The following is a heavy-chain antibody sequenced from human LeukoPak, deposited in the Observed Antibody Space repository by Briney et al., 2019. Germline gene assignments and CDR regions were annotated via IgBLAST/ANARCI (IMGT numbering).Heavy chain of an antibody. Sequence: GGSLRLSCAASGFIFSDYSMTWVRQAPGKGLEWVSAISGSGGSTYYADSVKGRFTISRDNSKNTLYLQMNSLRAEDTAVYYCAKVGKQQLLRGMDVWGQGTTVTVSS. J-gene: IGHJ6*02. CDR1: GFIFSDYS. V-gene: IGHV3-23*01. CDR3: AKVGKQQLLRGMDV. D-gene: IGHD6-13*01. CDR2: ISGSGGST.